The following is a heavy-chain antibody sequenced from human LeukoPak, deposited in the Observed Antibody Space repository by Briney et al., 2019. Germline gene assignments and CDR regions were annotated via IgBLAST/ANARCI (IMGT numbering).Heavy chain of an antibody. V-gene: IGHV1-46*01. J-gene: IGHJ4*02. Sequence: ASVKVSCKASGYTFTSYYMHWVRQAPGQGLEWMGIINPSGGSTSYAQKFQGRVTMTRDMSTSTVYMELSSLGSEDTAVYYCARDRGSSGYYGYWGQGTLVTVSS. CDR1: GYTFTSYY. CDR2: INPSGGST. D-gene: IGHD3-22*01. CDR3: ARDRGSSGYYGY.